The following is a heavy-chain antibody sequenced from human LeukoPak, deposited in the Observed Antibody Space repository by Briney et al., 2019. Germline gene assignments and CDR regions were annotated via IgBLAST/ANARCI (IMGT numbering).Heavy chain of an antibody. CDR1: GGSFSGYY. CDR3: ARGPRYYDFWSGYSPIDY. V-gene: IGHV4-34*01. D-gene: IGHD3-3*01. J-gene: IGHJ4*02. Sequence: SETLSLTCAVYGGSFSGYYWSWIRQPPGKGLEWIGEINHSGSTNYNPSLKSRVTISVDTSKNQLSLKLSSVTAADTAVYYCARGPRYYDFWSGYSPIDYWGQGTLVTVSS. CDR2: INHSGST.